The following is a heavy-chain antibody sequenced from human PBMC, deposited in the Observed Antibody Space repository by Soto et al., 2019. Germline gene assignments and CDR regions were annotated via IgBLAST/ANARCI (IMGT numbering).Heavy chain of an antibody. V-gene: IGHV1-24*01. CDR2: FDPEDGET. Sequence: ASVKVSCKVSGYTLTELSMHWVRQAPGKGLEWMGGFDPEDGETIYAQKFQGRVTMTEDTSTDTAYMELSSLRSEDTAVYYCPTTGPRYYYDSSGRDAFDIWGQGTMVTVSS. CDR1: GYTLTELS. D-gene: IGHD3-22*01. CDR3: PTTGPRYYYDSSGRDAFDI. J-gene: IGHJ3*02.